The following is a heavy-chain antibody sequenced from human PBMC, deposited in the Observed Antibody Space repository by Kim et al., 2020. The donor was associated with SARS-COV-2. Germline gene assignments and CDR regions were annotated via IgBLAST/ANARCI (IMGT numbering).Heavy chain of an antibody. CDR3: ASGDTAMAPIDY. Sequence: SVKVSCKASGGTFSSYAISWVRQAPGQGLEWMGRIIPILGIANYAQKFQGRVTITADKSTSTAYMELSSLRSEDTAVYYCASGDTAMAPIDYWGQGTLVTVSS. V-gene: IGHV1-69*04. CDR2: IIPILGIA. D-gene: IGHD5-18*01. J-gene: IGHJ4*02. CDR1: GGTFSSYA.